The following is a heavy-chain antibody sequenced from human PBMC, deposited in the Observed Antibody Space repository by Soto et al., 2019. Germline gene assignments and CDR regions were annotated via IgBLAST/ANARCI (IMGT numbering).Heavy chain of an antibody. CDR3: ARIIAAAPFFYYYYGMDV. CDR1: CGSISSSSYY. D-gene: IGHD6-13*01. V-gene: IGHV4-39*01. Sequence: SETLSLTCTVSCGSISSSSYYWGWIRQPPGKGLEWIGSIYYSGSTYYNPSLKSRVTISVDTSKNQFSLKLSSVTAADTAVYYCARIIAAAPFFYYYYGMDVWGQGTTVTVSS. CDR2: IYYSGST. J-gene: IGHJ6*02.